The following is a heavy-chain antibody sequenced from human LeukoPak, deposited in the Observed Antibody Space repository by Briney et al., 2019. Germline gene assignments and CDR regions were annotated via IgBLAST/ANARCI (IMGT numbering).Heavy chain of an antibody. CDR1: GYTFTSYG. CDR2: ISAYNGNT. D-gene: IGHD6-19*01. Sequence: ASVKVSCKASGYTFTSYGISWVRQASGQGLEWMGWISAYNGNTDYAQKLQGRVTMTTDTSTGTAYMGLRSLRSDDTAVYYCARAPLGSGWYVIDYWGQGTLVTISS. J-gene: IGHJ4*02. V-gene: IGHV1-18*01. CDR3: ARAPLGSGWYVIDY.